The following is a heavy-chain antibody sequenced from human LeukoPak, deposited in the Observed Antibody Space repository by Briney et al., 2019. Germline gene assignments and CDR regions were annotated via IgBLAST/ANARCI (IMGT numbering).Heavy chain of an antibody. V-gene: IGHV3-9*01. CDR1: GFTFEDHV. CDR3: AKDLGGSATTV. CDR2: ISWSGDRM. Sequence: GRSLRLSCAASGFTFEDHVMHWVRQAPGKGLEWVSSISWSGDRMGYADAVKGRFTISRDNAKNSLFLQMNSLRVEDTALYYCAKDLGGSATTVWGQGALVTVSS. J-gene: IGHJ4*02. D-gene: IGHD2-2*01.